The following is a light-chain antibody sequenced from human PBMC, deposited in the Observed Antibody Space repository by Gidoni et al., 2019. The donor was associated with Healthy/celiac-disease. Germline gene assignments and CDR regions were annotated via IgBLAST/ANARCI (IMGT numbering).Light chain of an antibody. CDR1: SSNIGAGYD. CDR2: GNS. V-gene: IGLV1-40*01. J-gene: IGLJ3*02. Sequence: QSVLTQPPSGSGAPGQRVTPSCTGSSSNIGAGYDVHWYQPLPGTAPKLLIYGNSNRPSGVPDRFSGSKSGTSASLAITGLQAEDEADYYCQSYDSSLSGWVFGGGTKLTVL. CDR3: QSYDSSLSGWV.